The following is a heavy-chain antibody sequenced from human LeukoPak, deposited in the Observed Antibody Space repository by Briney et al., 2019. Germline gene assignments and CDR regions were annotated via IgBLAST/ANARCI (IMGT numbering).Heavy chain of an antibody. CDR1: GFTFSSYG. CDR3: AKDSARYYYGSRSYLFDY. V-gene: IGHV3-23*01. CDR2: ISGSGGST. D-gene: IGHD3-10*01. Sequence: PGGSLRLSCAASGFTFSSYGMSWVRQAPGKGLEWVSAISGSGGSTYYADSVKGRFTISRDNSKNTLYLQMNSLRAEDTAVYYCAKDSARYYYGSRSYLFDYWGQGTLVTVSS. J-gene: IGHJ4*02.